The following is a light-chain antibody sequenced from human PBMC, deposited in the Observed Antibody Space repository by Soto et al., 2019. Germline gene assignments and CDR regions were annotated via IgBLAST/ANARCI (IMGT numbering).Light chain of an antibody. J-gene: IGKJ4*01. CDR2: DAS. CDR3: QQYNEWPLT. CDR1: QSVSSY. Sequence: EIVLTQSPATLSLSPGERATLSCRASQSVSSYLAWYQQKPGQAPTLLIYDASNRATGIPARFSGSGSGSDFTLTISSLEPEDFAVYYCQQYNEWPLTFGGGTKVDIK. V-gene: IGKV3-11*01.